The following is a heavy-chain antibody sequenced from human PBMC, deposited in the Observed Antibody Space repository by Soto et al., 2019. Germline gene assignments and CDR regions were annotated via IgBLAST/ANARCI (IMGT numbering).Heavy chain of an antibody. V-gene: IGHV4-4*02. Sequence: SETLSLTCAVSGGSISSSNWWSWVRQPPGKGLEWIGEIYHSGSTNYNPSLKSRVTISVDKSKNQFSLKLSSVTAADTAVYYCARSGDWAQRGAFFDYWGQGTLVTV. CDR1: GGSISSSNW. CDR2: IYHSGST. CDR3: ARSGDWAQRGAFFDY. J-gene: IGHJ4*02. D-gene: IGHD3-3*02.